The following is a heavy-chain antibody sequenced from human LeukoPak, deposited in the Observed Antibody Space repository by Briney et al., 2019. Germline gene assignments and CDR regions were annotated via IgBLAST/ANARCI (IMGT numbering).Heavy chain of an antibody. CDR2: INPNSGGT. Sequence: ASVKVSCKASGYTFTGYYIHWVRQAPGQGLEWMGWINPNSGGTRSAQKFQGRVTMTRDTSISTAYMELSTLKPDDTAVYYCARDLGGSYTKDAFDIWGQGTMVTVSS. J-gene: IGHJ3*02. V-gene: IGHV1-2*02. D-gene: IGHD2-2*02. CDR1: GYTFTGYY. CDR3: ARDLGGSYTKDAFDI.